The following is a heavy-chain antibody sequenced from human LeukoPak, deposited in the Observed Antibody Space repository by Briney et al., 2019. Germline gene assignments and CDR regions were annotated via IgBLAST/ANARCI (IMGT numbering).Heavy chain of an antibody. J-gene: IGHJ6*03. CDR1: GGSISSGSYY. Sequence: SQTLSLTCTVSGGSISSGSYYWSWIRQPAGKGLEWIGRTYTSGSTNYNPSLKSRVTISVDTSKNQFSLKLSSVTAADTAVYYCARIPSYYYYMDVWGKGTTVTVSS. CDR3: ARIPSYYYYMDV. V-gene: IGHV4-61*02. CDR2: TYTSGST.